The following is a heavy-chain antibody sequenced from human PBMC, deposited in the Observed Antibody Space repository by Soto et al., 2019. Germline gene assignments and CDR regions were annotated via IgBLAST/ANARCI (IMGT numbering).Heavy chain of an antibody. CDR3: ARDSNRGTVALEY. D-gene: IGHD6-19*01. J-gene: IGHJ4*02. Sequence: ASVKVSCKAPCYTFTRYGISLLRHSPGQGLEWMGLISAYNGNTNYAQKLQGRVTMTTDTSTSTAYMELRSLRSDDTAVYYCARDSNRGTVALEYWGQGTLVTVSS. V-gene: IGHV1-18*01. CDR2: ISAYNGNT. CDR1: CYTFTRYG.